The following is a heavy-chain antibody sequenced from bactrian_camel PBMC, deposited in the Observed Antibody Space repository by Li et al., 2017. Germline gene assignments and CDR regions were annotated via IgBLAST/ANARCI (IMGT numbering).Heavy chain of an antibody. CDR2: IGRDGIT. CDR1: GYTVSSTR. Sequence: HVQLVESGGGSVQAGGSLRLSCAASGYTVSSTRMGWFRQAPGKEREGVACIGRDGITMYSDSVKGRFTISKDNAMNTLYLQMDNLQPEDTAVYYCAARPVNTRACVAGGRYEFGYWGQGTQVTVS. J-gene: IGHJ4*01. V-gene: IGHV3S68*01. D-gene: IGHD1*01. CDR3: AARPVNTRACVAGGRYEFGY.